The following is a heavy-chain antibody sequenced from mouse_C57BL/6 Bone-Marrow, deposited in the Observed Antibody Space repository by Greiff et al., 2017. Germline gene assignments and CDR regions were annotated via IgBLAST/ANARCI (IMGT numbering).Heavy chain of an antibody. J-gene: IGHJ2*01. D-gene: IGHD1-2*01. V-gene: IGHV1-81*01. Sequence: VQLKQSGAELARPGASVKLSCKASGYTFTSYGISWVKQRTGQGLEWIGEIYPRSGNTYYNEKFKGKATLTADKSSSTAYMELRSLTSEDSAVYFCARERITTALFDYWGQGTTLTVSS. CDR1: GYTFTSYG. CDR2: IYPRSGNT. CDR3: ARERITTALFDY.